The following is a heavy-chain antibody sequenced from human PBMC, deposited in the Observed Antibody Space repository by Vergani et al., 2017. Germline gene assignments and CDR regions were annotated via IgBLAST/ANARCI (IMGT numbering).Heavy chain of an antibody. D-gene: IGHD1-1*01. J-gene: IGHJ5*01. CDR3: ARWGNEKRLDS. CDR1: GFTFSSHG. V-gene: IGHV3-33*01. Sequence: QVQLVESEGGVVQPGRSLTLSCVASGFTFSSHGMHWVRQAPGKGLEWVAVIWYDGSNKYYGDSVKGRFTIYRDNSKNTLYLQMNSRRVEDMAVYYCARWGNEKRLDSWGEGSLFTVSS. CDR2: IWYDGSNK.